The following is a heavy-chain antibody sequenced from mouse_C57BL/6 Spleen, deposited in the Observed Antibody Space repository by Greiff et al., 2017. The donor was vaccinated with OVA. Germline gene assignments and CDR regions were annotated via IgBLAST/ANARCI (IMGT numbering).Heavy chain of an antibody. V-gene: IGHV1-62-3*01. Sequence: QVQLQQPGAELVKPGASVKLSCKASGYTFTSYWMHWVQQRPGRGLEWIGRIDPTSGGTKYNEKFKSKATLTVDTSSSTAYMQLSSLTSEDSEVYYCARGGGSSGLFAYWGQGTLVTVSA. CDR1: GYTFTSYW. D-gene: IGHD3-2*02. J-gene: IGHJ3*01. CDR2: IDPTSGGT. CDR3: ARGGGSSGLFAY.